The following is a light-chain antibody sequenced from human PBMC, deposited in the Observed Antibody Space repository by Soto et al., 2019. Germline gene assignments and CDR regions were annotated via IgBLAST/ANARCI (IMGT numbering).Light chain of an antibody. CDR3: QQRNIWPPVT. CDR1: QGISSY. V-gene: IGKV1-9*01. J-gene: IGKJ5*01. CDR2: AAS. Sequence: DIQLTQSPAFLSSSVGDRVTITWRASQGISSYLAWYQQKPGKAPKLLXYAASTLQSGVPSRFSGSGSGTDFTLTISSLEPEDFAVYDCQQRNIWPPVTFGQGTRLEIK.